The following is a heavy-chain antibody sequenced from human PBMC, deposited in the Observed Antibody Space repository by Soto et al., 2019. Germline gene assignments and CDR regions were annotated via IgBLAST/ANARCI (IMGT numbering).Heavy chain of an antibody. V-gene: IGHV3-21*01. D-gene: IGHD2-21*02. CDR1: GFTFSNFG. CDR2: ISSSDKYI. CDR3: ARVFCRGDCYSPLDY. Sequence: GVSLRLSCVASGFTFSNFGLNWVRQAPGKGLEWVSSISSSDKYIYYADSVKGRFTISRDNAKNSLSLQMNSLRADDTAVYYCARVFCRGDCYSPLDYWGQGPLVTVSS. J-gene: IGHJ4*02.